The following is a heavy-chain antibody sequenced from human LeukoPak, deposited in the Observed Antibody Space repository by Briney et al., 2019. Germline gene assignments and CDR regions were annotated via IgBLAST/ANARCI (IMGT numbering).Heavy chain of an antibody. V-gene: IGHV3-49*03. Sequence: GGSLRLSCTASGFIFGDYAMSWFRRAPGKGRGGVGFIRRKAYGGTTEYAASVKGRFTISRDDSKSIAYLQMNSLKTEDTAVYYCTRVGVLLWFGEYRGADYWGQGTLVTVSS. CDR3: TRVGVLLWFGEYRGADY. D-gene: IGHD3-10*01. J-gene: IGHJ4*02. CDR2: IRRKAYGGTT. CDR1: GFIFGDYA.